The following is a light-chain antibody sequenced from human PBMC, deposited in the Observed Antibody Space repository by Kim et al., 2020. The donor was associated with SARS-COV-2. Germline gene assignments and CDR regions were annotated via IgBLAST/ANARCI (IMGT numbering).Light chain of an antibody. V-gene: IGKV3-11*01. CDR1: QFITTY. J-gene: IGKJ1*01. CDR2: DAS. Sequence: LSPVERPTLSCRASQFITTYLAWYQQKPGQAPRLLIHDASNRATGIPSRFRGSGSGTDFTLTISRLEPEDSAIYYCHQRNSWPQTFGQGTKVDIK. CDR3: HQRNSWPQT.